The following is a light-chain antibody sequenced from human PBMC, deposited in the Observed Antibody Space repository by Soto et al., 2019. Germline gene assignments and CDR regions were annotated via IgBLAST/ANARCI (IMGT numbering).Light chain of an antibody. CDR1: SSNIGGNS. J-gene: IGLJ1*01. CDR3: GSWDSSLSAYV. V-gene: IGLV1-51*01. Sequence: QSVLRHPRSVSSAPGHRVTISCSGSSSNIGGNSVSWYQQPPGTAPKLLIYDDDKRPSGIPDRFSGSKSGTSATLGITGFQTGDEADYYCGSWDSSLSAYVFGTGTKVTVL. CDR2: DDD.